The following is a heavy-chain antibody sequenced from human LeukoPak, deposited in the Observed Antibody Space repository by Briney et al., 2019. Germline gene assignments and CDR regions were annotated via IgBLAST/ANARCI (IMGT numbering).Heavy chain of an antibody. CDR1: GFIFSSYS. D-gene: IGHD1-26*01. Sequence: GGSLRLSCAASGFIFSSYSMNWVRQAPGKGLEWVSSISSSSSYIYYADQVKGRFTISRDNAKNSLSLQMNSLRAEDTAVYYCARGGEPVGFDYWGQGTLVTVSS. V-gene: IGHV3-21*01. CDR2: ISSSSSYI. CDR3: ARGGEPVGFDY. J-gene: IGHJ4*02.